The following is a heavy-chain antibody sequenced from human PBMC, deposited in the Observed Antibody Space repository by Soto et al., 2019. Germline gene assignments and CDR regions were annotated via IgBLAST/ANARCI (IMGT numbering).Heavy chain of an antibody. CDR1: GFTFSTHA. Sequence: QEQVVESGGGVVQPGRSLRLSCAASGFTFSTHAMHWVRQAPGRGLEWVAIISYDGTTKDYADSVKGRFTISRDNSKTAVYLQMNSLRSEDPALSYCARDWRTAGTTGWFDPWGQGTLVTVSS. V-gene: IGHV3-30-3*01. D-gene: IGHD6-13*01. CDR3: ARDWRTAGTTGWFDP. CDR2: ISYDGTTK. J-gene: IGHJ5*02.